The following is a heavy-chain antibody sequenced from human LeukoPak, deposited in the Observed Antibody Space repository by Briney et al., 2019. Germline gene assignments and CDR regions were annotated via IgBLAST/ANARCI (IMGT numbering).Heavy chain of an antibody. CDR1: GYTFTTYY. J-gene: IGHJ4*02. Sequence: ASVKVSCKASGYTFTTYYMNWVRQAPGQGFEWTGIINPSVGSTSYAQKFQGRVTMTRDTSTSTVYMELSSLRSEDTAVYYCVRGGYDFSSGYYPSRWGQGTLSPSPQ. CDR2: INPSVGST. V-gene: IGHV1-46*01. D-gene: IGHD3-3*01. CDR3: VRGGYDFSSGYYPSR.